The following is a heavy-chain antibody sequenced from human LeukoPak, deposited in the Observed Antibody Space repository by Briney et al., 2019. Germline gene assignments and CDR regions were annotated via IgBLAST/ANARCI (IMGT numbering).Heavy chain of an antibody. V-gene: IGHV1-69*05. J-gene: IGHJ3*02. CDR2: IIPIFGTA. Sequence: SVKVSCKASGGTFSSYAISWVRQAPGQGLEWMGRIIPIFGTANYAQKFQGRVTIPTDESTSTAYMELSSLRSEDTAVYYCARRAPYYYDSSGHDAFDIWGQGTMVTVSS. D-gene: IGHD3-22*01. CDR3: ARRAPYYYDSSGHDAFDI. CDR1: GGTFSSYA.